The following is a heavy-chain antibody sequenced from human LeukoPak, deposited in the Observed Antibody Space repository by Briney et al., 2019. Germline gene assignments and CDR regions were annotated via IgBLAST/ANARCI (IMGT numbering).Heavy chain of an antibody. D-gene: IGHD3-10*01. J-gene: IGHJ6*02. CDR2: ISSSGSTI. Sequence: GGSLRLSCAASGFTFSDYYMSWIRQAPGKGLEWVSYISSSGSTIYYADSVKGRFTISRDNAKNSLYLQINSLRAEDTAVYYCARDNYYYGSGGKTEYYYYGMDVWGQGTTVTVSS. V-gene: IGHV3-11*04. CDR1: GFTFSDYY. CDR3: ARDNYYYGSGGKTEYYYYGMDV.